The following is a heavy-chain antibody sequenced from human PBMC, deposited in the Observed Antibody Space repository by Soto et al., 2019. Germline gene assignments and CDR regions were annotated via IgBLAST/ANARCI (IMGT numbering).Heavy chain of an antibody. CDR1: GFTFGDYA. Sequence: EVQLVESGGGLVQPGRSLRLSCTASGFTFGDYAMSWVRQAPGKGLEWVGFIRSKAYGGTTEYAASVKGRFTISRDDSKSIAYLQMISLKTEDTAVYYCTRDSGGWPQISSSSLWGQGTLVTVSS. D-gene: IGHD6-19*01. V-gene: IGHV3-49*04. CDR3: TRDSGGWPQISSSSL. J-gene: IGHJ1*01. CDR2: IRSKAYGGTT.